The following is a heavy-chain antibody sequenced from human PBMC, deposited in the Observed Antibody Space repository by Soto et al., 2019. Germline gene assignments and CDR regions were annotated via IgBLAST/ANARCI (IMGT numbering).Heavy chain of an antibody. D-gene: IGHD3-10*01. CDR3: ARGVWFGELWYYYYGMEV. Sequence: PAGTLSLTCTVSGVSISSSIYYWGWMRQPPGKGLEWIGSIYYSGSTYYNPSLKSRVTISVDTSKNQFSLKLSSVTAADTAVYYCARGVWFGELWYYYYGMEVWGQGTTVTVS. J-gene: IGHJ6*02. V-gene: IGHV4-39*01. CDR2: IYYSGST. CDR1: GVSISSSIYY.